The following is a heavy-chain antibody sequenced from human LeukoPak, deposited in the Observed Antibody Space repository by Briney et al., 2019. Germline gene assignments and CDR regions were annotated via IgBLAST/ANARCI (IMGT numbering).Heavy chain of an antibody. CDR1: GFTFSGYN. D-gene: IGHD6-19*01. J-gene: IGHJ4*02. CDR2: ISTSGNTV. Sequence: GGSLRLSCAASGFTFSGYNMNWVRQATGKGLEWVAFISTSGNTVYYADSVKGRFTISRDTAKSSLYLQLNSLRDEDTAVYYCARDASSGWSFDYWGQGTLVTVSS. CDR3: ARDASSGWSFDY. V-gene: IGHV3-48*02.